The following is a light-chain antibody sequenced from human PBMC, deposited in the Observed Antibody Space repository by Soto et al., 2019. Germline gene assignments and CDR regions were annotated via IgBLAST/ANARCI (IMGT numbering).Light chain of an antibody. Sequence: SYELTQPPSVSVAPGQTARITCGGNKIGTKSVHWYQQKPGQAPVLVVFDDSDRPSGIPERFSGSNSGNTATLTISRVEAWDEADYYCQVWDSSTDQNVVFGGGTQLTVL. CDR2: DDS. J-gene: IGLJ2*01. CDR3: QVWDSSTDQNVV. CDR1: KIGTKS. V-gene: IGLV3-21*02.